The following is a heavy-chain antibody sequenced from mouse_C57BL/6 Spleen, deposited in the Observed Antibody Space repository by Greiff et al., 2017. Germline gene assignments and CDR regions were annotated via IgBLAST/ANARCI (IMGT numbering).Heavy chain of an antibody. J-gene: IGHJ2*01. D-gene: IGHD1-1*01. CDR3: AGGATAVVCDS. CDR1: GYAFSSSW. Sequence: VKLQQSGPELVKPGASVKISCKASGYAFSSSWMNWVRQRPGKGLEWIGRIYPGDGDINYNGKLKGRATLTADKSSSTAYMQLSSLTSGDSAVYFCAGGATAVVCDSWGKGPPLTVSS. V-gene: IGHV1-82*01. CDR2: IYPGDGDI.